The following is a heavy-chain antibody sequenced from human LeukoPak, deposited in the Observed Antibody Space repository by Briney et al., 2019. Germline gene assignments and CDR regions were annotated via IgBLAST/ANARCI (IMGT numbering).Heavy chain of an antibody. J-gene: IGHJ4*02. CDR1: GGSISSSSYY. Sequence: SETLSLTCTVSGGSISSSSYYWGWIRQPPGKGLEWIGSIYYSGSTYYNPSLKSRVTISVDTSKNQFSLKLSSVTAADTAVYYCARQSGSSWYDLYYFDYWGQGTLVTVSS. CDR2: IYYSGST. V-gene: IGHV4-39*01. CDR3: ARQSGSSWYDLYYFDY. D-gene: IGHD6-13*01.